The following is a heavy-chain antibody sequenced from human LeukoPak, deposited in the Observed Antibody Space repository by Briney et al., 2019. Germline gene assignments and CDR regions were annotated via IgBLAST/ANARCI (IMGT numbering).Heavy chain of an antibody. CDR2: IYSGGST. D-gene: IGHD3-22*01. CDR1: GFTVSSNY. Sequence: GGSLRLSCAASGFTVSSNYMSWVRQAPGKGLEWVSVIYSGGSTYYADSVKGRFTISRDNSKNTLYLQMNSLRAEDTAVYYCARDLWGYYYDSSGYYDYWGQGTLVTVSS. V-gene: IGHV3-66*01. J-gene: IGHJ4*02. CDR3: ARDLWGYYYDSSGYYDY.